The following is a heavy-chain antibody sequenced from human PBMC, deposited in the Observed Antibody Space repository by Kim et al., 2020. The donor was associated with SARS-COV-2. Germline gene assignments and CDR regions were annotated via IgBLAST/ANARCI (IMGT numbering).Heavy chain of an antibody. D-gene: IGHD3-16*01. V-gene: IGHV4-59*08. CDR1: GGYISNYY. Sequence: SETLSITCTVSGGYISNYYWSWIRQPPGRGLEWIGHISYTGNTNYNSSFKSRVAISVDTSKNQFFLKLNSVTAADTAVYYCARHAEYDEGSDSWGQGTLVTASS. CDR2: ISYTGNT. J-gene: IGHJ5*01. CDR3: ARHAEYDEGSDS.